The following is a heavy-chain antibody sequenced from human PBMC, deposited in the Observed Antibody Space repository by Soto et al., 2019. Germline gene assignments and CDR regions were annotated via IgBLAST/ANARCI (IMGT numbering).Heavy chain of an antibody. Sequence: SVKVSCKASGGTFGSYAISWVRQAPGQGLEWMGGIIPIFGTANYAQKFQGRVTITADESTSTAYMELSSLRSEDTAVYHCARTPPGVPNWFDPWGQGTLVTVSS. J-gene: IGHJ5*02. CDR3: ARTPPGVPNWFDP. CDR1: GGTFGSYA. V-gene: IGHV1-69*13. D-gene: IGHD3-10*01. CDR2: IIPIFGTA.